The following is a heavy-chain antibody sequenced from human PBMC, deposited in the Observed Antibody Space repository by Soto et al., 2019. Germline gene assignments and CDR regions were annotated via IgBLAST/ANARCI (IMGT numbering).Heavy chain of an antibody. CDR3: AKDGTAMVTAIFDY. CDR2: ISGSGGST. J-gene: IGHJ4*02. D-gene: IGHD5-18*01. V-gene: IGHV3-23*01. CDR1: GFTFSSYA. Sequence: GSLRLSCAASGFTFSSYAMSWVRQAPGKGLKWVSAISGSGGSTYYADSVKGRFTISRDNSKNTLYLQMNSLRAEDTAVYYCAKDGTAMVTAIFDYWGQGTLVTVSS.